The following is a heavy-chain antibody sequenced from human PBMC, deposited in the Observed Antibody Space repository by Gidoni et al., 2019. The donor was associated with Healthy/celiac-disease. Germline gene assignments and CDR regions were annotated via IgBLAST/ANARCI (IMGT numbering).Heavy chain of an antibody. J-gene: IGHJ4*02. CDR3: ASETGDTPGYFDY. D-gene: IGHD1-1*01. CDR1: GCTCSSYE. Sequence: EVQLVESGGGLVQPGGSLRLSCAASGCTCSSYEMNWVRQAPGKGLEWVSYISSSGSTIYYADSVKGRFTISRDNAKNSLYLQMNSLRAEDTAVYYCASETGDTPGYFDYWGQGTLVTVSS. V-gene: IGHV3-48*03. CDR2: ISSSGSTI.